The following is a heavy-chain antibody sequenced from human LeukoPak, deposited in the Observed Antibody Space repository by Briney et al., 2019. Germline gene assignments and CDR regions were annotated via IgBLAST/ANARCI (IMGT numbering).Heavy chain of an antibody. CDR2: INSDGSST. V-gene: IGHV3-74*01. D-gene: IGHD3-10*02. CDR3: VNGRDR. CDR1: GFTFSSYW. Sequence: GGSLRLSCAASGFTFSSYWMHWVRQAPGKGLVGVSRINSDGSSTSYAYSVKVRFTISRDNAKTTLYLQMNSLRAEDTAVYYCVNGRDRWGQGTLVTVSS. J-gene: IGHJ1*01.